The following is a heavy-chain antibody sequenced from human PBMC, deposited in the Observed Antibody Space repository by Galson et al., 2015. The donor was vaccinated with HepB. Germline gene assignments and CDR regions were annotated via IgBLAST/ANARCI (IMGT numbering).Heavy chain of an antibody. Sequence: SLRLSCAASGFTFSSSAMHWVRQAPGKGLEWVAVISYDGSNKYYADSVKGRFTISRDNSKNTLYLQMNSLRAEDTAVYYCAAPHCSSTSCYEHFDYWGQGTLVTVSS. D-gene: IGHD2-2*01. CDR3: AAPHCSSTSCYEHFDY. J-gene: IGHJ4*02. CDR1: GFTFSSSA. CDR2: ISYDGSNK. V-gene: IGHV3-30-3*01.